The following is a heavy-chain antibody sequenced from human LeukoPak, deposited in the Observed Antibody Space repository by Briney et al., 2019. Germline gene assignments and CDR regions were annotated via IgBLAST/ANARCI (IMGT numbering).Heavy chain of an antibody. Sequence: GGSLRLSCAASGFTVSSNYMSWVRQAPGKGLEWVSVIYSGGSTYCADSVKGRFTISRDNSKNTLYLQMNSLRAEDTAVYYCARTYGSGSYYGAFDIWGQGTMVTVSS. J-gene: IGHJ3*02. CDR1: GFTVSSNY. CDR3: ARTYGSGSYYGAFDI. D-gene: IGHD3-10*01. V-gene: IGHV3-53*01. CDR2: IYSGGST.